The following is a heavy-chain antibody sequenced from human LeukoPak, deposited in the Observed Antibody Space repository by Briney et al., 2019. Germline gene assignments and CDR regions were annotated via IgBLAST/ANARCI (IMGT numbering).Heavy chain of an antibody. V-gene: IGHV3-30*04. CDR3: VRGPGKYTGYGDFDY. J-gene: IGHJ4*02. D-gene: IGHD5-12*01. CDR2: ISYDSSEI. Sequence: GRSLRLSCAASGFTFSDFAMHWVRQPPGGGLEWVTLISYDSSEIHYADSVKGRFTVSRDTSRNTLYLQMNSLRPEDTAVYFCVRGPGKYTGYGDFDYWGQGTLVPVFS. CDR1: GFTFSDFA.